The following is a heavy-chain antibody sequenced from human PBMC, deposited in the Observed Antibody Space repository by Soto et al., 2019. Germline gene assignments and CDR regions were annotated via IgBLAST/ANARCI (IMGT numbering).Heavy chain of an antibody. Sequence: SETLSLTCTVSGGSISSYYWSWIRQPPGKGLEWIGYVYYSGTTNYNPSLKSRVTISVDTSKNQFSLKLSSVTAADTAVYYCARLRTSLTTGRAFDIWGQGTMVTVSS. D-gene: IGHD4-17*01. V-gene: IGHV4-59*01. CDR2: VYYSGTT. CDR3: ARLRTSLTTGRAFDI. CDR1: GGSISSYY. J-gene: IGHJ3*02.